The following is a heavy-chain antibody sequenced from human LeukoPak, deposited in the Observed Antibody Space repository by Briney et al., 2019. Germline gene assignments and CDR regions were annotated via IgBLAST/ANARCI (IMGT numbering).Heavy chain of an antibody. CDR3: ARNNVEMATSFDY. V-gene: IGHV3-33*03. Sequence: GGSLRLSCAASGFIFSTYGMHWVRQAPGKGLEWVAVIWYDGSNKYYADSVKGRFTISRDNAKNSLYLQMNSLRAEDTAVYYCARNNVEMATSFDYWGQGTLVTVSS. J-gene: IGHJ4*02. CDR1: GFIFSTYG. D-gene: IGHD5-24*01. CDR2: IWYDGSNK.